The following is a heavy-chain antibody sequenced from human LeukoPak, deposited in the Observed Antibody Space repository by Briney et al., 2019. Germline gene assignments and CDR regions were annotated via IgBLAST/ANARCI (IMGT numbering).Heavy chain of an antibody. CDR1: GFTFSSYA. CDR3: PRDTARSPRYYLDY. CDR2: ISYDGSNK. V-gene: IGHV3-30*04. D-gene: IGHD3-3*01. Sequence: GGSLRLSCAASGFTFSSYAMHWVRQAPGKGLEWVAVISYDGSNKYYADSVKGLFTISRDNSKDPLYLQMTSLRAEDTAVYSCPRDTARSPRYYLDYWGQGTLVTVSS. J-gene: IGHJ4*02.